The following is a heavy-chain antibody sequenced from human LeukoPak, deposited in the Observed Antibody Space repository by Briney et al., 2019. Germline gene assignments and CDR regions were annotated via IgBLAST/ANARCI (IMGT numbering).Heavy chain of an antibody. Sequence: ASVKVSCKASGYTFTSYGISWVRQAPGQGLEWMGWISAYNGNTNYAQKLQGRVTMTTDTSTSTAYMELRSLRSDDTVVYYCARDIQTYYDFWSGYCFDYWGQGTLVTVSS. J-gene: IGHJ4*02. CDR2: ISAYNGNT. CDR3: ARDIQTYYDFWSGYCFDY. CDR1: GYTFTSYG. D-gene: IGHD3-3*01. V-gene: IGHV1-18*01.